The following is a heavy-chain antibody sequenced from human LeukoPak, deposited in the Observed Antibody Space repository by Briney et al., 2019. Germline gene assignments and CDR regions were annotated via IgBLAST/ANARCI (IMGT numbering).Heavy chain of an antibody. CDR1: GGSISSGGYY. D-gene: IGHD3-22*01. CDR3: ARLVVVIRWGMDV. CDR2: IYYSGST. Sequence: SETLSLTCTVSGGSISSGGYYWSWIRQHPGKGLEWIGYIYYSGSTYYNPSLKSRVTISVDTSKNQFSLKLSSVTAADTAVYYCARLVVVIRWGMDVWGQGTTVTVSS. J-gene: IGHJ6*02. V-gene: IGHV4-31*03.